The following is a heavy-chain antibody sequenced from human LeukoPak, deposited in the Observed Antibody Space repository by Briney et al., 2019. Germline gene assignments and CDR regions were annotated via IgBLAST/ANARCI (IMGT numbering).Heavy chain of an antibody. CDR2: IRYDGSNK. CDR1: GFIFSTYG. D-gene: IGHD1-14*01. J-gene: IGHJ6*02. V-gene: IGHV3-30*02. Sequence: GGSLRLSCAASGFIFSTYGMYWVRQAPGKGLEWVAFIRYDGSNKYYADSVKGRFTISRDNSKNTLYLQMNSLRAEDTAVYYCASRPGYYYYGMDVWGQGTTVTVSS. CDR3: ASRPGYYYYGMDV.